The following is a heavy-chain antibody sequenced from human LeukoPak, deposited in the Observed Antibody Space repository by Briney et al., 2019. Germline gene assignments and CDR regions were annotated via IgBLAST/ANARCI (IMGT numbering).Heavy chain of an antibody. J-gene: IGHJ4*02. Sequence: ASVKVSCKASGYTFTSYGISWVRQAPGQGLEWMGWISAYNGNTNYALKLQGRVTMTTDTSTSTAYMELRSLRSDDTAVYYCARAPSDFWSGYYPYFDYWGQGTLVTVSS. CDR1: GYTFTSYG. CDR3: ARAPSDFWSGYYPYFDY. CDR2: ISAYNGNT. V-gene: IGHV1-18*01. D-gene: IGHD3-3*01.